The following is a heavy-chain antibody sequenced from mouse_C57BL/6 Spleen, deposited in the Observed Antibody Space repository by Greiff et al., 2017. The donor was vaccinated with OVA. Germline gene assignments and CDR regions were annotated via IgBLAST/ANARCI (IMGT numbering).Heavy chain of an antibody. CDR2: IDPNSGGT. CDR1: GYTFTSYW. Sequence: QVQLQQPGAELVKPGASVTLSCKASGYTFTSYWMHWVKQRPGRGLEWIGRIDPNSGGTKYNEKFKSKATLTVDKPSSTAYMQLSSLTSEDSAVYYCARYGYDGVFDYWGQGTTLTVSS. CDR3: ARYGYDGVFDY. V-gene: IGHV1-72*01. J-gene: IGHJ2*01. D-gene: IGHD2-2*01.